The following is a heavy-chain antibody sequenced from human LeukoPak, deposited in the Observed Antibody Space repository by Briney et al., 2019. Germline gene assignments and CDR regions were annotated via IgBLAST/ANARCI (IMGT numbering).Heavy chain of an antibody. CDR1: GGSISSSNW. D-gene: IGHD6-13*01. V-gene: IGHV4-4*02. Sequence: SETLSLTCAVSGGSISSSNWWSWVRQPPGKGLEWIGEIYHRGSTNYNPSLRSRVTISVDKSKNQFSLKLSSVTAADTAVYYCARDFRRAAAGSDWGQGTLVTVSS. CDR3: ARDFRRAAAGSD. J-gene: IGHJ4*02. CDR2: IYHRGST.